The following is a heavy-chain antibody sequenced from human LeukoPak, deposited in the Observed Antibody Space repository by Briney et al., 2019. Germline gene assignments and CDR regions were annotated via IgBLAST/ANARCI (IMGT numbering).Heavy chain of an antibody. CDR2: IKRDGGEK. D-gene: IGHD1-1*01. CDR1: GFTFSSYS. J-gene: IGHJ4*02. V-gene: IGHV3-7*01. CDR3: ARSTAGFDF. Sequence: GGSLRLSCAASGFTFSSYSMTWVRQAPGKGPEWVANIKRDGGEKYYVDSVKGRFTISRDNAKNSLYLQMNSLRLEDTAVYYCARSTAGFDFWGQGTLVTVSA.